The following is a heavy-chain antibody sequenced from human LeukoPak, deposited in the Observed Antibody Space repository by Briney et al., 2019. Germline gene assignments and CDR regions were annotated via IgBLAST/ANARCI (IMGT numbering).Heavy chain of an antibody. V-gene: IGHV3-48*01. Sequence: GGSLRLSCAASGFTFSSYSMSWVRQAPGKGLEWVSYISSGSSTIYYADSVKGRFTISRDNAKNSLYLQMNSLRAEDTAVYYCAGGSGSYSVGGELDYWGQGTLVTVSP. CDR1: GFTFSSYS. CDR2: ISSGSSTI. D-gene: IGHD1-26*01. CDR3: AGGSGSYSVGGELDY. J-gene: IGHJ4*02.